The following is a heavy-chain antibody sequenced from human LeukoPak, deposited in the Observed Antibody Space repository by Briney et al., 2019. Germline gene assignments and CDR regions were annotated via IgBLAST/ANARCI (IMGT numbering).Heavy chain of an antibody. Sequence: GGSLRLSCAASGFTFSSYGMHWVRQAPGKGLVWVSRINTDGSSTSYADSVKGRFTISRDNSKNTLYLQMNSLRAEDTAVYYCAKGGYTSNLYYFDYWGQGTLVTVSS. D-gene: IGHD5-12*01. V-gene: IGHV3-74*01. CDR3: AKGGYTSNLYYFDY. J-gene: IGHJ4*02. CDR1: GFTFSSYG. CDR2: INTDGSST.